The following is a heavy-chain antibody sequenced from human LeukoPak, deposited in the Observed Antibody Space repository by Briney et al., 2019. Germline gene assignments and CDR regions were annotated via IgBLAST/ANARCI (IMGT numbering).Heavy chain of an antibody. CDR3: TSGSSPSAFDY. Sequence: GGSLRLSCAASGFTFSSYWMSWVRQAPGKGLEWVANIKQDGSEKYYVNSVKGRFTISRDNAKNSLYLQMNSLRAEDTAVYYCTSGSSPSAFDYWGQGTLVTVSS. CDR1: GFTFSSYW. J-gene: IGHJ4*02. D-gene: IGHD6-6*01. V-gene: IGHV3-7*01. CDR2: IKQDGSEK.